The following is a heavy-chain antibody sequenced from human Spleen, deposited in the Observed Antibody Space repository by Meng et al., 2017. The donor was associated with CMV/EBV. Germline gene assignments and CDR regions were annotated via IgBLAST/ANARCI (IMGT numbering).Heavy chain of an antibody. Sequence: SRTCAGYGGAFSGYYWSWIRQPPGKGMEWIGEINHSGSTNYNPSLKSRVTISVDTSKNQFSLKLSSVTAADTAVYYCARGRGGVLDYWGQGTLVTVSS. D-gene: IGHD3-16*01. V-gene: IGHV4-34*01. CDR2: INHSGST. CDR1: GGAFSGYY. J-gene: IGHJ4*02. CDR3: ARGRGGVLDY.